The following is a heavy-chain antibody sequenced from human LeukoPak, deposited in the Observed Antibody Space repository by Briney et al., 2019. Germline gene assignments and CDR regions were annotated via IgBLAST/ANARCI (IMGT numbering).Heavy chain of an antibody. Sequence: PSETLSLTCTVSGYSISSGYYWGWIRQPPGKGLEWIGSIYHSGSTNYNPSLKSRVTISVDTSKNQFSLKLSSVTAADTAVYYCARGGSSSWALAFDIWGQGTMVTVSS. CDR3: ARGGSSSWALAFDI. V-gene: IGHV4-38-2*02. D-gene: IGHD6-13*01. J-gene: IGHJ3*02. CDR2: IYHSGST. CDR1: GYSISSGYY.